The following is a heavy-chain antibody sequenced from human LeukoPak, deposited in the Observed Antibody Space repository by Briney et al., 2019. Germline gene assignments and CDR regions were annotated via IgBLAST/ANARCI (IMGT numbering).Heavy chain of an antibody. V-gene: IGHV4-59*01. CDR3: ARDLVTVTKGFDI. D-gene: IGHD4-17*01. CDR2: ISYIGST. Sequence: SETLSLTCSVSGDSISTYYFSWIRQPPGKGLEWIGYISYIGSTNYNPSLKSRVTISIDTSKNEFSLKLTSVTAADTAVYYCARDLVTVTKGFDIWGQGTMVTVSS. J-gene: IGHJ3*02. CDR1: GDSISTYY.